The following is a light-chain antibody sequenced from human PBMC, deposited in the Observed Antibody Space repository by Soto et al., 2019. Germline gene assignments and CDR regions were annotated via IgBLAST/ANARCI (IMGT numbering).Light chain of an antibody. CDR3: QQYNSYSRGT. CDR2: TAS. J-gene: IGKJ1*01. V-gene: IGKV1-5*03. Sequence: DIQMTQSPSTLSASVGDRVTITCRASQNIKNWLAWYQQKPGKVPKLLIYTASTLESGVPSRFSGSGSGTEFTLTISSLQPDDFATYYCQQYNSYSRGTFGQGTKVELK. CDR1: QNIKNW.